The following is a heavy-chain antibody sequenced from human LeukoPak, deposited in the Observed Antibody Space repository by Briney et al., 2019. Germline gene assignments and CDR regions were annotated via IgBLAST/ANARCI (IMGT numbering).Heavy chain of an antibody. D-gene: IGHD6-6*01. CDR3: ATSSIAALNFDY. J-gene: IGHJ4*02. CDR1: GFTFSDYY. Sequence: GGSLRLSCAASGFTFSDYYMSWTRQAPGKGLEWVSYISSSGSTIYYADPVKGRFTISRDNAKNSLYLQMNSLRAEDTAVYYCATSSIAALNFDYWGQGTLVTVSS. CDR2: ISSSGSTI. V-gene: IGHV3-11*01.